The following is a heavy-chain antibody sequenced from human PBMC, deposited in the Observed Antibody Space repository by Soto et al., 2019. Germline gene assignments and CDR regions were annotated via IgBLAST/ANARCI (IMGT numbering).Heavy chain of an antibody. CDR1: RSSISSSRYY. V-gene: IGHV4-39*01. J-gene: IGHJ5*02. D-gene: IGHD3-3*01. Sequence: PSEPPSLTCTVPRSSISSSRYYWAWFREPPGKGLEWIGSIYYSGSTYYNPSLKSRVTISVDTSQNQFSLKLSSVTAADTAVYYCARSDFWSGYYNWFDPGGPGTLLT. CDR2: IYYSGST. CDR3: ARSDFWSGYYNWFDP.